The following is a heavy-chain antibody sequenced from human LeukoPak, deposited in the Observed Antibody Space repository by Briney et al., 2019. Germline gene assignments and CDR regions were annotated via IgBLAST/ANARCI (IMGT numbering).Heavy chain of an antibody. D-gene: IGHD1-7*01. CDR3: AREKGNYDAFDI. V-gene: IGHV1-69*05. CDR1: GGTFSSYA. Sequence: AASVKVSCKASGGTFSSYAIIWVRQAPGQGLEWMGRIIPIFGTANYAQKFQGRVTITTDESTSTAYMELSSLRSEDTAVYYCAREKGNYDAFDIWGQGTMVTVSS. CDR2: IIPIFGTA. J-gene: IGHJ3*02.